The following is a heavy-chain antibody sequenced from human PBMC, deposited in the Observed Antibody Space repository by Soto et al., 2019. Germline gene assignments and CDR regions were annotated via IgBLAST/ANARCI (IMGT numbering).Heavy chain of an antibody. CDR3: AKDHGFGVRGVIQVFDY. Sequence: EVQLLESGGGLVQPGGSLRLSCAASGFTFSSYAMSWVRQAPGKGLEWVSAISGSGGSTYYADSVKGRFTISRDNSKNTLYLQMNSLRAEDTAVYYCAKDHGFGVRGVIQVFDYWGQGTLVTVSS. J-gene: IGHJ4*02. V-gene: IGHV3-23*01. D-gene: IGHD3-10*02. CDR1: GFTFSSYA. CDR2: ISGSGGST.